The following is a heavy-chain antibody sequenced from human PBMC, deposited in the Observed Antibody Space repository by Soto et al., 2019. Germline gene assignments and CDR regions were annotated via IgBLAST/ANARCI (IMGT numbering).Heavy chain of an antibody. D-gene: IGHD3-9*01. Sequence: RVSWAAAEVHISGYSSRCVSQAQGKGLEWVSAISGSGGSTYYADSVKGRFTISRDNSKNTLYLQMNSLRAEDTAVYYCATLVDILTGYSEFDYWGQGTLVTVSS. V-gene: IGHV3-23*01. CDR2: ISGSGGST. CDR3: ATLVDILTGYSEFDY. CDR1: EVHISGYS. J-gene: IGHJ4*02.